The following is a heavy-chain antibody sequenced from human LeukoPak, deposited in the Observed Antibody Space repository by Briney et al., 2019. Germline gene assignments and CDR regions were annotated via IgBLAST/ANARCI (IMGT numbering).Heavy chain of an antibody. CDR1: GFTFSSYA. J-gene: IGHJ4*02. CDR3: AKVGGTRFGVVIWYFDY. Sequence: GRSLRLSCAASGFTFSSYAMSWVRQAPGKGLEWVSAISGSGGSTYYADSVKGRFTISRDNSKNTLYLQMNSLRAEDTAVYYCAKVGGTRFGVVIWYFDYWGQGTLVTVSS. CDR2: ISGSGGST. D-gene: IGHD3-3*01. V-gene: IGHV3-23*01.